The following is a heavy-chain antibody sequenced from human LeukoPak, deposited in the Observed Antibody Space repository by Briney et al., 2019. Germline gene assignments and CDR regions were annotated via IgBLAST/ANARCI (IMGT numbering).Heavy chain of an antibody. Sequence: PSETLSLTCTVSGGSISSSSYYWGWIRQPPGKGLEWIGSIYYSGSTYYNPSLKSRVTISVDTSKNQFSLKLSSVTAADTAVYYCVQYPLGYCSSTSCPGVYWGQGTLVTVSS. CDR2: IYYSGST. CDR3: VQYPLGYCSSTSCPGVY. D-gene: IGHD2-2*01. J-gene: IGHJ4*02. V-gene: IGHV4-39*07. CDR1: GGSISSSSYY.